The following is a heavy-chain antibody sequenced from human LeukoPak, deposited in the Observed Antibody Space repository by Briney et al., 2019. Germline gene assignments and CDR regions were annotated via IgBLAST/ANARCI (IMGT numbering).Heavy chain of an antibody. J-gene: IGHJ6*02. CDR1: GFTFSSYD. Sequence: GGSLRLSCAASGFTFSSYDMSWVREAPGKGLEWVSAISGGGGDTYYAHSVKGRFTISRDNSKNTLYLEMHSQRVEDTAVYYCAKVNRMNCSSTSCYLQRVGGVDYYYCGMDVWGQGATVTVSS. D-gene: IGHD2-2*01. V-gene: IGHV3-23*01. CDR2: ISGGGGDT. CDR3: AKVNRMNCSSTSCYLQRVGGVDYYYCGMDV.